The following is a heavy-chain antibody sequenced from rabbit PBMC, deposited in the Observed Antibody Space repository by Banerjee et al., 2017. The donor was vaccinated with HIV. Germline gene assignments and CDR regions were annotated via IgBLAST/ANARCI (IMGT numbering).Heavy chain of an antibody. J-gene: IGHJ4*01. D-gene: IGHD6-1*01. CDR2: IYTGSSGDT. CDR1: GFSFSSSYY. Sequence: QSLEESGGGLVQPGASLTLTCKASGFSFSSSYYMCWVRQAPGKGLEWIACIYTGSSGDTCYASWVNGRFTISKTSLTTVTLQMTSLTAADTATYFCARGNNGDGDAGYGSLALWGPGTLVTVS. CDR3: ARGNNGDGDAGYGSLAL. V-gene: IGHV1S40*01.